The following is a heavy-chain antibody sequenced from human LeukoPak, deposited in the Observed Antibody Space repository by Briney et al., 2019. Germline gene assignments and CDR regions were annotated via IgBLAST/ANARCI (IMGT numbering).Heavy chain of an antibody. V-gene: IGHV4-59*08. Sequence: KASETLSLTCTVSGGSISSYYWSWIRQPPGKGLEWIGYIYYSGSTNYNPSLKSRVTISVDTSKNQFSLKLSSVTAADTAVYYCARHGLRDYVDAFDIWGQGTMVTVSS. CDR1: GGSISSYY. J-gene: IGHJ3*02. CDR2: IYYSGST. D-gene: IGHD3-10*02. CDR3: ARHGLRDYVDAFDI.